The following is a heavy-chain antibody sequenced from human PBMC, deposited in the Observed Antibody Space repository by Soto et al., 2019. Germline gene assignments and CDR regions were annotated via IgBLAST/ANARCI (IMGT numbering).Heavy chain of an antibody. J-gene: IGHJ6*02. Sequence: GASVKVSCKASGYTFTSYDINWVRQATGQGLEWMGWTNPNSGNTGYAQKFQGRVTMTRNTSISTAYMELSSLRSEDTAVYYCARRQVPNYYYGMDVWGQGTTVTVSS. CDR2: TNPNSGNT. CDR1: GYTFTSYD. V-gene: IGHV1-8*01. CDR3: ARRQVPNYYYGMDV.